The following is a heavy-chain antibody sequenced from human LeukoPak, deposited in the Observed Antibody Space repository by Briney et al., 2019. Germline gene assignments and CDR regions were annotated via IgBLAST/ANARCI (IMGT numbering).Heavy chain of an antibody. CDR2: IRYDGSNK. J-gene: IGHJ4*02. CDR3: RAVVLNIAARRGIDY. D-gene: IGHD6-6*01. V-gene: IGHV3-30*04. Sequence: GRSLRLSCAASGFTFSRYAMHWVRQAPGKGLEWVAFIRYDGSNKYYADSVKGRFTISRDNSKNTLYLQMNSLRAEDTAVYYCRAVVLNIAARRGIDYWGQGTLVTVSS. CDR1: GFTFSRYA.